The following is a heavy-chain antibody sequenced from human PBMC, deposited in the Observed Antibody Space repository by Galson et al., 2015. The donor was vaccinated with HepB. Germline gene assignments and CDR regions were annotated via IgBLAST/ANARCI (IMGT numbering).Heavy chain of an antibody. CDR1: GFTFSSYA. J-gene: IGHJ6*03. Sequence: SLRLSCAASGFTFSSYAMHWVRQAPGKGLEWVAVISYDGSNKYYADSVKGRFTISRDNSKNTLYLQMNSLRAEDTAVYYCARGAPYYYYMDVWGKGTTVTVSS. CDR3: ARGAPYYYYMDV. V-gene: IGHV3-30*04. CDR2: ISYDGSNK.